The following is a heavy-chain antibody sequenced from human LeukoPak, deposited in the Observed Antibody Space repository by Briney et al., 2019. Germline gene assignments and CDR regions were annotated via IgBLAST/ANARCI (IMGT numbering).Heavy chain of an antibody. V-gene: IGHV4-39*07. Sequence: PSETLSLTCTVSGGSISSSPYYWGWIRQPPGKGLEWIGSIDYSGTTHYNPPLESRVTISVDTSKIQFSLKLASVTAADTAIYYCAKGAGGFSYYNWFDPRGQGTLVTAS. CDR1: GGSISSSPYY. CDR2: IDYSGTT. D-gene: IGHD5-18*01. CDR3: AKGAGGFSYYNWFDP. J-gene: IGHJ5*02.